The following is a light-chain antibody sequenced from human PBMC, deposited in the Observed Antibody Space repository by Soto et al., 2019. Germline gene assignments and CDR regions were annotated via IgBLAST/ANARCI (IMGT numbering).Light chain of an antibody. CDR3: QLYCSSRT. Sequence: EIVLTKSPGTLSLSPGERATLSCRASQSGSSSYLAWYQQKPGQAPRLLIYGASSRSTGIPDRLSGSGSGPDLTLTISRLEPEDFAVDYCQLYCSSRTVGQGTKVEIK. CDR1: QSGSSSY. V-gene: IGKV3-20*01. CDR2: GAS. J-gene: IGKJ1*01.